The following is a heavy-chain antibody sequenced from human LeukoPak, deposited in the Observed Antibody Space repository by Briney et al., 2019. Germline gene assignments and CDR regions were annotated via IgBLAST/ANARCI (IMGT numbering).Heavy chain of an antibody. CDR2: IYSGGST. CDR3: ARDKQNSLYYFDY. D-gene: IGHD1-7*01. J-gene: IGHJ4*02. CDR1: GFTVSSNY. V-gene: IGHV3-66*01. Sequence: GGSPRLSCAASGFTVSSNYMSWVRQAPGKGLEWVSVIYSGGSTYYADSVKGRFTISRDNSKNTLYLQMNSLRAEDTAVYYCARDKQNSLYYFDYWGQGTLVTVSS.